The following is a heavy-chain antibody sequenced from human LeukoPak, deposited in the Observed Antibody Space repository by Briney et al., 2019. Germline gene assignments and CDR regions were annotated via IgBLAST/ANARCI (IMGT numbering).Heavy chain of an antibody. CDR3: ACDTDDGSYYGGAFDI. D-gene: IGHD1-26*01. CDR2: ISSSSSYI. J-gene: IGHJ3*02. V-gene: IGHV3-21*01. CDR1: GFTFSDYY. Sequence: GGSLRLSCAASGFTFSDYYMNWVRQAPGKGLEWVSSISSSSSYIYYADSVKGRFTISRDNAKNSLYLQMNSLRAEDTAVYYCACDTDDGSYYGGAFDIWGQGTMVTVSS.